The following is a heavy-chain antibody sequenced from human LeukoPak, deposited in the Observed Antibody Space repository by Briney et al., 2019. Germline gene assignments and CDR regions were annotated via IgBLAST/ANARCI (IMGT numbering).Heavy chain of an antibody. D-gene: IGHD3-3*01. CDR1: GFTFSTYW. J-gene: IGHJ6*03. V-gene: IGHV3-7*03. CDR2: IKQDGSEK. CDR3: ARAGNTIFEVVYYYYYMDV. Sequence: GGSLRLSCVASGFTFSTYWMSWVRQAPGKGLEWVANIKQDGSEKYYVDSVKGRFTISRDNAKNSLYMQMNSLRAEDTAVYYCARAGNTIFEVVYYYYYMDVWGKGTTVTVSS.